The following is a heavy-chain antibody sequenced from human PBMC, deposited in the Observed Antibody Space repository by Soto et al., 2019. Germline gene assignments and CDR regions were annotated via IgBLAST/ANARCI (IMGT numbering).Heavy chain of an antibody. CDR2: IYHSGNT. CDR1: GYSISSGYY. Sequence: PSETLSLSCAVSGYSISSGYYCGWIRQPPGKGLEWIGSIYHSGNTYYNPSLKSRVTISVDTSKNHFSLKLSSVTAADTAVYYCARARIGVAGTVVDYWVQGTLVTVSS. J-gene: IGHJ4*02. D-gene: IGHD6-19*01. V-gene: IGHV4-38-2*01. CDR3: ARARIGVAGTVVDY.